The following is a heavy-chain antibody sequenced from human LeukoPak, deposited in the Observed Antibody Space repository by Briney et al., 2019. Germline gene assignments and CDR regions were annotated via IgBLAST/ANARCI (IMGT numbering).Heavy chain of an antibody. V-gene: IGHV4-34*01. CDR3: ARLPGRGKQYYYYYYMDV. CDR1: GGSFSGYY. J-gene: IGHJ6*03. Sequence: SETLSLTCAVSGGSFSGYYWTWIRQPPGKGLEWIGEINHSGSTNYNPSLKSRVTISVDTSKNQFSLKLSSVTAADTAVYYCARLPGRGKQYYYYYYMDVWGKGTTVTISS. CDR2: INHSGST. D-gene: IGHD1-1*01.